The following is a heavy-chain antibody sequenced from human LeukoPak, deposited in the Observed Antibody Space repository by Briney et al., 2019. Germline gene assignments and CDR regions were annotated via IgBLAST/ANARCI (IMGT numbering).Heavy chain of an antibody. CDR1: GFTFSDYY. D-gene: IGHD3-3*01. Sequence: GGSLRLSCAASGFTFSDYYMSWIRQAPGKGLEWVSYISSSGSTIYYADSVKGRFTISRDNAKNSLYLQMNSLRAEDTAVYYCARGDHDFWSGYYEKPPYYYYYMDVWGKGTTVTVSS. V-gene: IGHV3-11*04. CDR3: ARGDHDFWSGYYEKPPYYYYYMDV. CDR2: ISSSGSTI. J-gene: IGHJ6*03.